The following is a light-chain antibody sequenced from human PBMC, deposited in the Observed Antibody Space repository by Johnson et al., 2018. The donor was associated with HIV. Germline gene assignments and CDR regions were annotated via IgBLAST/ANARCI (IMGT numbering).Light chain of an antibody. J-gene: IGLJ1*01. V-gene: IGLV1-51*01. Sequence: QSVLTQPPSVSAAPGQKVTISCSGSSSNVGNNYVSWFQQLPGTAPKLLIYDNNERPSGIPDRFSGSKSGTSATLGITGLQTGAEADYYCGTWDSSLSALYVFGTGTKVTVL. CDR2: DNN. CDR3: GTWDSSLSALYV. CDR1: SSNVGNNY.